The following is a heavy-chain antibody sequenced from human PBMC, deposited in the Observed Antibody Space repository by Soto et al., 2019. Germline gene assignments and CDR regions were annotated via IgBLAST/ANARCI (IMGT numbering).Heavy chain of an antibody. CDR1: GYTFISYY. J-gene: IGHJ3*02. Sequence: VKVSCKASGYTFISYYIHWVRQAPGQGLQWMGITNPSGSITTYAQKFQGRVTMTRDTSTSTVYMELSSLTSDDTAVYYCASPIGGSYNAFDIWGQGTMVTVSS. V-gene: IGHV1-46*01. D-gene: IGHD1-26*01. CDR2: TNPSGSIT. CDR3: ASPIGGSYNAFDI.